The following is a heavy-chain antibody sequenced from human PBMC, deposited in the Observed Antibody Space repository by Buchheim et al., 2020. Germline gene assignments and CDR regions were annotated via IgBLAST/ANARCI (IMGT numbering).Heavy chain of an antibody. CDR3: AKGKGSETYCFDY. CDR1: GYTFSSYH. J-gene: IGHJ4*02. Sequence: QVQLVQSGAEVKKPGASVKVSCKASGYTFSSYHMHWVRQAPGQGLEWMGIINSNGDSTTYAQKFQGRVTMTRDTSTSTVYMELTSLRSEDTAVYYCAKGKGSETYCFDYWGQGAL. V-gene: IGHV1-46*03. CDR2: INSNGDST.